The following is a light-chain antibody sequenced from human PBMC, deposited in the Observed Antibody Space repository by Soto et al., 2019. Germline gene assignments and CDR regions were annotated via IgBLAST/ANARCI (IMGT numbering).Light chain of an antibody. J-gene: IGKJ1*01. CDR3: QKYDSAPWT. CDR1: QGISKY. CDR2: VAS. Sequence: DVQMTQSPSSLSASVGDRVTITCRASQGISKYLAWYQQKPGKVPRLLIYVASTLQSGVPSRFSGSGSGTDFILTIISLQPEDVATYYCQKYDSAPWTFGQGTKVEIK. V-gene: IGKV1-27*01.